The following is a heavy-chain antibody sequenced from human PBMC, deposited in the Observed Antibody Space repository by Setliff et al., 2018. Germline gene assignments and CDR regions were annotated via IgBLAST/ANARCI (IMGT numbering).Heavy chain of an antibody. Sequence: GGSLRLSCAASGFTFSSYDMHWVRQATGKGLEWVSAIGTAGDSPYYADSVKGRFTISRDNSKNMVFLQMNSLRPEDTAVYYCARDNKRGIGGYWGQGTLVTVSS. D-gene: IGHD1-1*01. CDR2: IGTAGDSP. CDR3: ARDNKRGIGGY. J-gene: IGHJ4*02. CDR1: GFTFSSYD. V-gene: IGHV3-13*01.